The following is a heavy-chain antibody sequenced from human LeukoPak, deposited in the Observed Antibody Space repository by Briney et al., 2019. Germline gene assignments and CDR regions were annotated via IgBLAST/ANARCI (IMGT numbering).Heavy chain of an antibody. CDR2: VSGSGGST. J-gene: IGHJ4*02. CDR1: GFTFSSYA. V-gene: IGHV3-23*01. Sequence: GGSLRLSCAASGFTFSSYAMNWVRQAPGKGLEWVSGVSGSGGSTYYADSVKGRFTISRDNSKNTVYLQMNTLRAEDTAVYHCARGFCSGGSCYSYDYWGQGTLVTVSS. D-gene: IGHD2-15*01. CDR3: ARGFCSGGSCYSYDY.